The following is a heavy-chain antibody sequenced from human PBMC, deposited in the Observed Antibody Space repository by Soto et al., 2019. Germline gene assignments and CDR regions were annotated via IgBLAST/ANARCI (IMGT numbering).Heavy chain of an antibody. J-gene: IGHJ4*02. V-gene: IGHV3-23*01. D-gene: IGHD2-15*01. CDR3: AKVVVVVATNSNY. CDR2: ITGSTGTT. CDR1: GFSFSNFA. Sequence: GGSLRLSCAASGFSFSNFAMSWVRHAPGKGLEWVSEITGSTGTTYYADSVKGRFIISRDNSKNELYLQMNNLRADDTAVYYCAKVVVVVATNSNYWGQGTLVTVSS.